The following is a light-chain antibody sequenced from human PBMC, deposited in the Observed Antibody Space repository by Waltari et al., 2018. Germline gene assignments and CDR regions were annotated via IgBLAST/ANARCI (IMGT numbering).Light chain of an antibody. V-gene: IGKV3-20*01. CDR3: QQYASSPQN. Sequence: ETVLSLSPGILSLSPGEKATLSCRASQTVSDNYLAWYHHKPCQAPRLLTYRSSSRATGVPARFSGSGSGTDFTLTVSSLDPEDFAVYYCQQYASSPQNFGQGTTVEVK. J-gene: IGKJ1*01. CDR1: QTVSDNY. CDR2: RSS.